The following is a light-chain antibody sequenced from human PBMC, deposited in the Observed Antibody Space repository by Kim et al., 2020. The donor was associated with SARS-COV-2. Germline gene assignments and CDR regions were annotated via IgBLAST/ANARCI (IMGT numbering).Light chain of an antibody. Sequence: SASVGDRVPLTCRARQGIRSYLAGYQQKPGKAPKLLIYAASTLQSGVPSRFSGSGSGTDFTLTISSLQPEDFATYYCQQLNSYPYTFGQGTKLEI. CDR2: AAS. CDR3: QQLNSYPYT. CDR1: QGIRSY. J-gene: IGKJ2*01. V-gene: IGKV1-9*01.